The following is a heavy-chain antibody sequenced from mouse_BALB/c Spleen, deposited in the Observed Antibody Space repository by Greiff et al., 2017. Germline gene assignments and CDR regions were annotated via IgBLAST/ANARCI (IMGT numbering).Heavy chain of an antibody. J-gene: IGHJ4*01. CDR3: ARRGGKDYAMDY. Sequence: VMLVESGPGLVAPSQSLSITCTVSGFSLTSYGVHWVRQSPGKGLEWLGVIWSGGSTDYNAAFISRLSISKDNSKSQVFFKMNSLQANDTAIYYCARRGGKDYAMDYWGQGTSVTVSS. V-gene: IGHV2-2*02. CDR2: IWSGGST. CDR1: GFSLTSYG.